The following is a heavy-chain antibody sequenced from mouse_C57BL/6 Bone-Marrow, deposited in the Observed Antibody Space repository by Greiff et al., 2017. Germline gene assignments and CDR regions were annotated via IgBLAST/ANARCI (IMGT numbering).Heavy chain of an antibody. J-gene: IGHJ4*01. Sequence: QVQLQQPGAELVKPGASVKMSCKASGYTFTSYWITWVKQRPGQGLEWIGDIYPGSGSTNYNEKFKSKATLTGDTSSSPAYMQLSSLTSEDSAVYYCARWVSFYYGNYGGAMDYWGQGTSVTVSS. D-gene: IGHD2-1*01. V-gene: IGHV1-55*01. CDR1: GYTFTSYW. CDR2: IYPGSGST. CDR3: ARWVSFYYGNYGGAMDY.